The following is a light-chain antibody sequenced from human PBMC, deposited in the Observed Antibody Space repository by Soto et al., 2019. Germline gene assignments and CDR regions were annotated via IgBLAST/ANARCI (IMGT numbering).Light chain of an antibody. CDR2: EVN. J-gene: IGLJ3*02. Sequence: QSALTQPPSASGSPRQSVTISCTGTSSDVGGYNYVSWYQQHPGKAPKLIIYEVNKRPSGVPDRFSGSKSGNTASLTVSGLQAEDEADYYCSSYAGSNFWVFGGGTKLTVL. CDR1: SSDVGGYNY. CDR3: SSYAGSNFWV. V-gene: IGLV2-8*01.